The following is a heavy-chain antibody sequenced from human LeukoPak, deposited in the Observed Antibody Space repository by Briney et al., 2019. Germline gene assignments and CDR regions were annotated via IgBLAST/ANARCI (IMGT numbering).Heavy chain of an antibody. J-gene: IGHJ4*02. D-gene: IGHD4-11*01. CDR1: GFTFSSYW. CDR3: AKVTTNSNYAYFDY. V-gene: IGHV3-23*01. Sequence: GGSLRLSCAASGFTFSSYWMSWVRQAPGKGLEWVSAISGSGGSTYYADSVKGRFTISRDNSKNTLYLQMNSLRAEDTAVYYCAKVTTNSNYAYFDYWGQGTLVTVSS. CDR2: ISGSGGST.